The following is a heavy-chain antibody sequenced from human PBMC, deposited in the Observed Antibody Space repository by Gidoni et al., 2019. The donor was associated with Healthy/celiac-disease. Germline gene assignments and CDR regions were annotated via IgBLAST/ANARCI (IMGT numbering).Heavy chain of an antibody. CDR2: ISSSGSTI. J-gene: IGHJ4*02. D-gene: IGHD1-7*01. V-gene: IGHV3-11*01. Sequence: QVQLVESGGGLVKPGGSLRLSCAAFGFTFRDSYMSWIRQAPGKGLEWVSYISSSGSTIYDADSVKGRFTISRDNAKNSLYLQMNSLRAEDTAVYYCARMFREGNYNRWGQGTLVTVSS. CDR3: ARMFREGNYNR. CDR1: GFTFRDSY.